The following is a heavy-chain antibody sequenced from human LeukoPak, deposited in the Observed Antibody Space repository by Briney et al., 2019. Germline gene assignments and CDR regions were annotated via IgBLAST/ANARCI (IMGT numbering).Heavy chain of an antibody. Sequence: ASVKVSSKASGGTSTSSAISSVRQAPGQGLEWMGGTIPIFGTANYAQKLQGRVTITADESTSTAYMELSSLRSEDTAVYYCARTVDTAMIRKLKRRYYFDYWGQGTLVTVSS. V-gene: IGHV1-69*13. J-gene: IGHJ4*02. CDR1: GGTSTSSA. CDR3: ARTVDTAMIRKLKRRYYFDY. D-gene: IGHD5-18*01. CDR2: TIPIFGTA.